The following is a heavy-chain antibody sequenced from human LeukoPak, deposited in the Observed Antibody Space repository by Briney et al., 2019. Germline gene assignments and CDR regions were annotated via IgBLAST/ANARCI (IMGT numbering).Heavy chain of an antibody. CDR1: GGSFSGYY. Sequence: SETLSLTCAVYGGSFSGYYWSWIRQPPGKGLEWIGEINHSGSTNYNPSLKSRVTISVDKSKNQFSLKLSSVTAADTAVYYCARVTLAAAAYYFDYWGQGTLVTVSS. CDR3: ARVTLAAAAYYFDY. V-gene: IGHV4-34*01. CDR2: INHSGST. J-gene: IGHJ4*02. D-gene: IGHD2-15*01.